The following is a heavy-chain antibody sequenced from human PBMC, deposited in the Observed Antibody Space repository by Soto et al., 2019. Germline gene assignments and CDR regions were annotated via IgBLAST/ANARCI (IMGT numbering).Heavy chain of an antibody. CDR2: ISGNGGST. J-gene: IGHJ4*02. D-gene: IGHD6-6*01. Sequence: GGSLRLSCAASGFTFSVYAMTWVRQAPGKGLEWVSAISGNGGSTYYADSVKGRFTISRDNSKSTLHLQMNSLRVEDTAVYYCAKDRTFGPPLVRFDSWGQGTLVTVSS. CDR3: AKDRTFGPPLVRFDS. CDR1: GFTFSVYA. V-gene: IGHV3-23*01.